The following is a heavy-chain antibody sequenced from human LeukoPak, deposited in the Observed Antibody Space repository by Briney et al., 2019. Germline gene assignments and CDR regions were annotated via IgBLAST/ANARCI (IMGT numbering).Heavy chain of an antibody. CDR3: ARTSGGLYYYYYGMDV. CDR2: INHSGST. CDR1: GGSFSGYY. V-gene: IGHV4-34*01. Sequence: SETLSLTCAVYGGSFSGYYWSWIRQPPGKGLEWIGEINHSGSTNYNPSLKSRVTISVDTSKNQFSLKLSSVTAADTAVYYRARTSGGLYYYYYGMDVWGQGTTVTVSS. J-gene: IGHJ6*02. D-gene: IGHD2-2*01.